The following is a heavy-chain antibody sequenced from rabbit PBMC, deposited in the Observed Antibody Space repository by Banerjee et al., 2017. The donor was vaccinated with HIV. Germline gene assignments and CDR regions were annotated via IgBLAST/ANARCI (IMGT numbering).Heavy chain of an antibody. D-gene: IGHD4-1*01. V-gene: IGHV1S45*01. CDR3: VREVAGRFGL. CDR1: GFSFSSNW. J-gene: IGHJ4*01. CDR2: IDTRDGDT. Sequence: LEESGGGLVKPGGTLTLTCTVSGFSFSSNWICWVRQAPGKGLEWIACIDTRDGDTDYANWPKGRFTISKTSSTTVTLQMTSLTAADTATYFCVREVAGRFGLWGPGTLVTVS.